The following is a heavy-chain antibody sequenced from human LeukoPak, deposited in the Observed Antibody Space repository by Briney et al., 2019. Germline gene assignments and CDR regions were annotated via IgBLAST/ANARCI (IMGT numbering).Heavy chain of an antibody. J-gene: IGHJ4*02. Sequence: GGSLRLSCAASGFTFSDYYMSWIRQAPGKGLEWGSYISSSGSTIYYADSVKGRFTISRDNAKNPLYLQMNSLRAEDTAVYYCASSYYDSSGYSDYWGQGTLVTVSS. V-gene: IGHV3-11*04. CDR1: GFTFSDYY. D-gene: IGHD3-22*01. CDR3: ASSYYDSSGYSDY. CDR2: ISSSGSTI.